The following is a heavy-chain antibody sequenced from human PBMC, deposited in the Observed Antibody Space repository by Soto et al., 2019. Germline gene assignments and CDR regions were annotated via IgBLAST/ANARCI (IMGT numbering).Heavy chain of an antibody. CDR3: ARDFYCSSTSCYFDAFDI. J-gene: IGHJ3*02. CDR1: GFTFSSYA. D-gene: IGHD2-2*01. Sequence: GGSLRLSCAASGFTFSSYAMHWVRQAPGKGLEWVAVISYDGSNKYYADSVKGRFTISRDNSKNTLYLQMNSLRAEDTAVYYCARDFYCSSTSCYFDAFDIWGQGTMVTVSS. CDR2: ISYDGSNK. V-gene: IGHV3-30-3*01.